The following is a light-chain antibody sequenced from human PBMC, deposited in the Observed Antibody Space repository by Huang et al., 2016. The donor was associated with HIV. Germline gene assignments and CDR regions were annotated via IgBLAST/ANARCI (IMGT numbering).Light chain of an antibody. V-gene: IGKV1-9*01. CDR3: QQLKTYPIT. CDR1: QGIGRY. Sequence: IQLTQSPSSLSASVGDRVTITCRASQGIGRYLVWYQQKPGKAPKLLIYAASTWQRGVPSSVSGSGSGTDFTLTIGSLQPEDFATYYCQQLKTYPITFGPGTQVDIK. CDR2: AAS. J-gene: IGKJ3*01.